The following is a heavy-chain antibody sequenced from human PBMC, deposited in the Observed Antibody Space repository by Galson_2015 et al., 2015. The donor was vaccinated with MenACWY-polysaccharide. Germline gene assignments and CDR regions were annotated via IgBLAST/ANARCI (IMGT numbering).Heavy chain of an antibody. CDR1: GFTFSSYA. V-gene: IGHV3-23*01. J-gene: IGHJ4*02. D-gene: IGHD4-17*01. CDR2: ISGSGGST. CDR3: AKDRLLRSPPGDPPHFDY. Sequence: SLRLSCAASGFTFSSYAMSWVRQAPGKGLEWVSAISGSGGSTYYADSVKGRFTISRDNSKNTLYLQMNSLRAEDTAVYYCAKDRLLRSPPGDPPHFDYWGQGTLVTVSS.